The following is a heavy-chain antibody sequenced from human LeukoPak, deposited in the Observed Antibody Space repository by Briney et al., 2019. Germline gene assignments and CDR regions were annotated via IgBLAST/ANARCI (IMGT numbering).Heavy chain of an antibody. V-gene: IGHV3-7*01. J-gene: IGHJ4*02. CDR2: IGPDVSRP. CDR1: GFTAGFTFSTSY. Sequence: GGSLRLSCETSGFTAGFTFSTSYMTWVRQAPGMGPEWQAEIGPDVSRPVYVDSVNGRFHISRDNAKSSLYLQMNSLRVEETAVYFCARDFSWRQFDYWGLGTLVTVCS. CDR3: ARDFSWRQFDY.